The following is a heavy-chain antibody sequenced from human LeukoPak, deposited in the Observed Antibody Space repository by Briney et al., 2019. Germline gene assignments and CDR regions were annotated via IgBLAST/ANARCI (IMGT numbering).Heavy chain of an antibody. CDR3: ARDHRVYATTMDV. D-gene: IGHD2-8*01. Sequence: PGGSLRLSCAASGFTFSSYWMHWVRQAPGKGLVWVSRINSDGSSTSYADSVKGRFTIYRDNAKNTLYLQMNSLRAEDTAVYYCARDHRVYATTMDVWGKGTTVTVSS. CDR1: GFTFSSYW. V-gene: IGHV3-74*01. J-gene: IGHJ6*03. CDR2: INSDGSST.